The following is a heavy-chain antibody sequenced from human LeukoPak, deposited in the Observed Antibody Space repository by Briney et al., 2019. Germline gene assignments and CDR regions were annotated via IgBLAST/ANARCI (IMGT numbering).Heavy chain of an antibody. CDR3: ARQFYDILTGYPYYFDH. CDR1: GGSISNSSYY. CDR2: IYYSGST. Sequence: SETLSPTCTVSGGSISNSSYYWGWIRQPPGKGLVWIGAIYYSGSTYFDPSLKSRVTMSVDTSKNQFSLKLSSVTAADTAVYYCARQFYDILTGYPYYFDHWGQGTLVTVSS. V-gene: IGHV4-39*01. D-gene: IGHD3-9*01. J-gene: IGHJ4*02.